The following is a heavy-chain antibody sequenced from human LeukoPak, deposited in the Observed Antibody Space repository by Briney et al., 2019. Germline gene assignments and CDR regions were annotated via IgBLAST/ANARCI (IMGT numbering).Heavy chain of an antibody. CDR3: ARGDSGSFDAFDI. D-gene: IGHD5-12*01. J-gene: IGHJ3*02. CDR2: IYYSGST. CDR1: GGSISSGDYY. V-gene: IGHV4-30-4*01. Sequence: PSQTLSLTCTVSGGSISSGDYYWSWLRQPPGKRLEWIGYIYYSGSTYYNPSLKSRVTISVDTSKNQFSLKLSSVTAADTAVYYCARGDSGSFDAFDIWGQGTMVTVSS.